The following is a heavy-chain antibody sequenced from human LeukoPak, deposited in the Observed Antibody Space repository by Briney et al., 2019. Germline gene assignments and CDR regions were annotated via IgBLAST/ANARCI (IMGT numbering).Heavy chain of an antibody. CDR3: AKAGSYQMGPRYYYYMDV. V-gene: IGHV3-74*01. J-gene: IGHJ6*03. D-gene: IGHD3-9*01. CDR2: INSDGSST. Sequence: GGSLRLSCAASGFTFSSYWMHWVRQVPGKGLVWVSRINSDGSSTTYADSVKGRFTISRDYNKNSLYLHMNNLGPEDSGFYYCAKAGSYQMGPRYYYYMDVWGKGTAVTVSS. CDR1: GFTFSSYW.